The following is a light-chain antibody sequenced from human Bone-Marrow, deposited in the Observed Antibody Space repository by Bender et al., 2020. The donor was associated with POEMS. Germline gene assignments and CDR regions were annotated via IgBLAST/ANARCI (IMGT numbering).Light chain of an antibody. CDR1: SSYVGGYNY. CDR2: DVN. CDR3: FSYAGGLYG. Sequence: QSALTQPRSVSGSPGQSVTISCTGTSSYVGGYNYVSWYQQHPGKAPKLIIFDVNKRPSGVPDRFSGSKSGNTASLTISGLQPEDEADYYCFSYAGGLYGFGTGTQVTV. J-gene: IGLJ1*01. V-gene: IGLV2-11*01.